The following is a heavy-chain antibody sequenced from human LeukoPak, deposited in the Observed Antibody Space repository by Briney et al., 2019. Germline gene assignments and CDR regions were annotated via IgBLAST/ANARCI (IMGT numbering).Heavy chain of an antibody. CDR2: IRSKAYGGTT. J-gene: IGHJ4*02. CDR3: TTAAGAVAETFDY. Sequence: GGSLRLSCTASGFTFGDYAMSWFRQAPGKGLEWVGFIRSKAYGGTTDYAAPVKGRFTISRDDSKNTLYLQMNSLKTEDTAVYYCTTAAGAVAETFDYWGQGTLVTVSS. V-gene: IGHV3-49*03. CDR1: GFTFGDYA. D-gene: IGHD6-19*01.